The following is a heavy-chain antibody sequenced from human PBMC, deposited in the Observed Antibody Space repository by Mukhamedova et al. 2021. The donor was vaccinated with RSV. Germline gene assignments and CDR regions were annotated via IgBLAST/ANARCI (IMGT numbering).Heavy chain of an antibody. D-gene: IGHD1-26*01. CDR3: ARHGMGEHYYMDV. CDR2: INHSGST. J-gene: IGHJ6*03. Sequence: IGEINHSGSTNNNPSLGSRVTMSVDTSKNQFSLKLSSVTAADTALYYCARHGMGEHYYMDVWGERTTVTASS. V-gene: IGHV4-34*01.